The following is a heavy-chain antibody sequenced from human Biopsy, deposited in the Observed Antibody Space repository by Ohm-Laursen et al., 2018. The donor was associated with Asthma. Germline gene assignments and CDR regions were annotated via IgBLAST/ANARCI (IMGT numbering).Heavy chain of an antibody. D-gene: IGHD2-2*01. J-gene: IGHJ4*02. Sequence: SDTLSLTCSVSGDSFTYPGYYWGWIRQPPGKGLEWIGSMYYGETTYYSPSLKSRVTISVDTSKAQFSLILSSVTAADTAVYYCARHDHRWDTYADFWGQGTLVTVSS. V-gene: IGHV4-39*01. CDR1: GDSFTYPGYY. CDR2: MYYGETT. CDR3: ARHDHRWDTYADF.